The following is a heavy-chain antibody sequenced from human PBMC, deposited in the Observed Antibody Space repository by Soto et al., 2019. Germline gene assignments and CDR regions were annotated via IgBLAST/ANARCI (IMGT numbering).Heavy chain of an antibody. CDR1: GGSISSSSYY. D-gene: IGHD3-10*01. CDR3: ARPGEVDYYGSGSYPRDYYYGMDV. V-gene: IGHV4-39*01. Sequence: KPSETLSLTCTVSGGSISSSSYYWGWIRQPPGKGLEWIGSIYYSGSTYYNPSLKSRVTISVDTSKNQFSLKLSSVTAADTAVYYCARPGEVDYYGSGSYPRDYYYGMDVWGQGTTVTVSS. J-gene: IGHJ6*02. CDR2: IYYSGST.